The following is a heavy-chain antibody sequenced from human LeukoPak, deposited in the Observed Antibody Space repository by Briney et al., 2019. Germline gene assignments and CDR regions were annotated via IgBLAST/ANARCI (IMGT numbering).Heavy chain of an antibody. CDR2: IYYSGNT. CDR1: GGSISSYY. CDR3: ARYGFEGFYFDN. Sequence: PSETLSLTCTVSGGSISSYYWGWVRQPPGKGLEWIGFIYYSGNTNYSPSLRSRITISLDTSKNQFSLGLSSVTAADTAVYFCARYGFEGFYFDNWGQGSLVTVSS. V-gene: IGHV4-59*01. J-gene: IGHJ4*02. D-gene: IGHD4-17*01.